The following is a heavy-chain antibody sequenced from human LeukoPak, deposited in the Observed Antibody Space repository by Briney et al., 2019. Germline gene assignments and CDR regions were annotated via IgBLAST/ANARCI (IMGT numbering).Heavy chain of an antibody. CDR2: ISSDGGTT. D-gene: IGHD1-26*01. CDR1: GFTFSSYN. J-gene: IGHJ4*02. CDR3: ARESGSRNFDC. Sequence: GGSLRLSCAASGFTFSSYNMHWVRQAPGKVLEFVSRISSDGGTTYYANSVKGRFTISRDNSKNTLYLQMGSLRTEDMAVYYCARESGSRNFDCWGQGTLVTVSS. V-gene: IGHV3-64*01.